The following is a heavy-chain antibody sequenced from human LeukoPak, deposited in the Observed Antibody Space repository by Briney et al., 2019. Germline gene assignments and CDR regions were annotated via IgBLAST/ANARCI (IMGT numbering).Heavy chain of an antibody. Sequence: GGSLRLSCAASGFTFSSCAMHWVRQAPGKRPEWVANMNIDGSEKYYADSVKGRFSISRDNARNSVYLQMASLRVEDTAVYYCARDPVEWELLLDYWGQGTLVTVSS. V-gene: IGHV3-7*01. CDR2: MNIDGSEK. D-gene: IGHD1-26*01. CDR1: GFTFSSCA. J-gene: IGHJ4*02. CDR3: ARDPVEWELLLDY.